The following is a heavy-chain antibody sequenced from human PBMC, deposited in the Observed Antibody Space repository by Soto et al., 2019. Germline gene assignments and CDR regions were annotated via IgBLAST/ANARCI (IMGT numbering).Heavy chain of an antibody. CDR2: IKTKTDGGTT. CDR3: TTVTVVNVHSDY. CDR1: GFTFSNAW. D-gene: IGHD2-15*01. J-gene: IGHJ4*02. V-gene: IGHV3-15*01. Sequence: EVQLVESGGGLVKPGGPLTLSCAASGFTFSNAWRVWVRQAPGKGWGWVGGIKTKTDGGTTDYAAPVKGRFTISRDDSKNTLYLQMNSLKTEDTAVYYCTTVTVVNVHSDYWGQGTLVTVSS.